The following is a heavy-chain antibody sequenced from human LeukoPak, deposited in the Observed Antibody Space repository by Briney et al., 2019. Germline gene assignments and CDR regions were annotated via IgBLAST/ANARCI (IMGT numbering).Heavy chain of an antibody. Sequence: PGRSLRLSCAASGFTFSTYAVHWVRQAPGKGLEWVAVISYDGSNKYYADSVKGRFTISRDNSKNTLYLQMNSLRAEDTAVYYCETTVTTMVYWGQGTLVTVSS. CDR1: GFTFSTYA. J-gene: IGHJ4*02. V-gene: IGHV3-30*04. CDR3: ETTVTTMVY. CDR2: ISYDGSNK. D-gene: IGHD4-17*01.